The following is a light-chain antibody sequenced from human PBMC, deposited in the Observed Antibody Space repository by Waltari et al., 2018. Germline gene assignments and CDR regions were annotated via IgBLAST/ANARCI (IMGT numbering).Light chain of an antibody. V-gene: IGLV2-23*02. J-gene: IGLJ2*01. CDR3: SSYAGSSKGV. CDR1: SSDVGIYKR. CDR2: AVS. Sequence: QSALTPPASVSGSPGQSLTISCTGTSSDVGIYKRVSWYQQHPGKAPKLLIYAVSKRPSGVSDRFSGSKSGDMASLTISGLQPEDEAEYFCSSYAGSSKGVFGGGTKVTVL.